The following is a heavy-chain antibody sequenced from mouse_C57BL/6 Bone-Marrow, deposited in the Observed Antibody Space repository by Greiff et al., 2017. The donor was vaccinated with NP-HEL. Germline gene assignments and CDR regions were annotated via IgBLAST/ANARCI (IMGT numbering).Heavy chain of an antibody. D-gene: IGHD2-3*01. CDR1: GYTFTSYG. CDR3: ARRMDYAMDY. V-gene: IGHV1-81*01. Sequence: QVQLQQSGAELARPGASVKLSCKASGYTFTSYGISWVKQRTGQGLEWIGEIYPRSGTTYYNEKFKGTATLTADKSSSTAYMELRSLTSEDSAVYFCARRMDYAMDYWGQGTSVTVSS. J-gene: IGHJ4*01. CDR2: IYPRSGTT.